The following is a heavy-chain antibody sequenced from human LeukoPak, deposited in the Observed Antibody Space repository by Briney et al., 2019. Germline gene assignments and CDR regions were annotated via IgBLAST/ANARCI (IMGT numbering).Heavy chain of an antibody. J-gene: IGHJ3*02. Sequence: GGSLRLSCAASGFAFSSFGMHWVRQAPGKGLEWVAFIRYDGSIKYFADSVKGRFTISRDNSKNTLYLQMSSLRAEDTAVYYCAKDLTIAATVGAFDIWGQGTMVTVSS. CDR1: GFAFSSFG. CDR2: IRYDGSIK. D-gene: IGHD6-13*01. V-gene: IGHV3-30*02. CDR3: AKDLTIAATVGAFDI.